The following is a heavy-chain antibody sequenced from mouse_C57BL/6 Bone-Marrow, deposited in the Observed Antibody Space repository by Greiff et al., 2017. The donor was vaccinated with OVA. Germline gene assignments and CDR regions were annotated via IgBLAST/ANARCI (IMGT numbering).Heavy chain of an antibody. CDR1: GYTFTSYW. CDR2: IDPSDSYT. D-gene: IGHD4-1*01. Sequence: QVHVKQPGAELVMPGASVKLSCKASGYTFTSYWMHWVKQRPGQGLEWIGEIDPSDSYTNYNQKFKGKSTLTVDKSSSTAYMQLSSLTSEDSAVYYCATGTAYWGQGTLVTVSA. V-gene: IGHV1-69*01. J-gene: IGHJ3*01. CDR3: ATGTAY.